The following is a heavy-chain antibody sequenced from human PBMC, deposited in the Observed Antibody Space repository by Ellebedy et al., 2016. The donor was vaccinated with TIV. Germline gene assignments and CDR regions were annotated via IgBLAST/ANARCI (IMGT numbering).Heavy chain of an antibody. J-gene: IGHJ4*02. CDR2: ISYDGTTQ. CDR1: GFTFSSYP. D-gene: IGHD5-18*01. Sequence: GESLKISCTVSGFTFSSYPIHWVRLAPGKGLEWVTLISYDGTTQYNADSVKGRFTISRDNSKNTVYLQMNSLRREDTALYYCATSAVGHSHGYYFDYWGRGTLVTVSA. CDR3: ATSAVGHSHGYYFDY. V-gene: IGHV3-30-3*01.